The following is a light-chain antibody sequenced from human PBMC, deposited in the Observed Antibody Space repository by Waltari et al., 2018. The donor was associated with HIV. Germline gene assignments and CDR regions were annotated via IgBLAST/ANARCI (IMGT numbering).Light chain of an antibody. Sequence: QSVLTQPPSVSGAPGQRVTISCTGSSSHIGAGSAAHWYQQLPGAAPKLLIYGSEYRPSGVPDRFAGSRSGSAASLAITGLQAEDEADYYCQSYDSSLSDWVFGGGTKLTVL. V-gene: IGLV1-40*01. CDR1: SSHIGAGSA. J-gene: IGLJ3*02. CDR3: QSYDSSLSDWV. CDR2: GSE.